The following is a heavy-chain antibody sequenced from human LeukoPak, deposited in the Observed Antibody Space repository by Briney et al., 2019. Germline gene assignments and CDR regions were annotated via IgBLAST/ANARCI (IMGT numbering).Heavy chain of an antibody. V-gene: IGHV3-33*01. CDR1: GFTLSSYG. Sequence: PGGSLRLSCAASGFTLSSYGMHWVRQAPGKGLEWVAVIWYDGSNKEYADSVKGRFTISRDNSKNTLYLEMNSLRAEDTAVYYCARENGHFDYWGQETLVTVSS. J-gene: IGHJ4*02. CDR2: IWYDGSNK. CDR3: ARENGHFDY. D-gene: IGHD2-8*01.